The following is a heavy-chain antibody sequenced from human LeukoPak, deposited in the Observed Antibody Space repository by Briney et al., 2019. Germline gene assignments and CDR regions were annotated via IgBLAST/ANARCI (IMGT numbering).Heavy chain of an antibody. CDR2: IKSKTDGGTT. CDR3: TTDRGTYYDFWSGHGYFDY. D-gene: IGHD3-3*01. V-gene: IGHV3-15*01. Sequence: PGGSLRLSCAASGFTFSDYYMSWIRQAPGKGLEWVGRIKSKTDGGTTDYAAPVKGRFTISRDDSKNTLYLQMNSLKTEDTAVYYCTTDRGTYYDFWSGHGYFDYWGQGTLVTVSS. J-gene: IGHJ4*02. CDR1: GFTFSDYY.